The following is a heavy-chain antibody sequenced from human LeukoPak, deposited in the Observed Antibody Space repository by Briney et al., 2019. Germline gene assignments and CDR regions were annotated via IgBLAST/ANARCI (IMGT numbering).Heavy chain of an antibody. J-gene: IGHJ4*02. CDR2: IIPIFGTA. V-gene: IGHV1-69*01. Sequence: GASVKVSCKASGGTFSSYAISWVRQAPGQGLEWMGGIIPIFGTANYAQKFQGRVTITADESTSTAYMELSSLRSEDTAVYYCASGNYYDSSGFDQPGHLDYWGQGTLVTVSS. D-gene: IGHD3-22*01. CDR1: GGTFSSYA. CDR3: ASGNYYDSSGFDQPGHLDY.